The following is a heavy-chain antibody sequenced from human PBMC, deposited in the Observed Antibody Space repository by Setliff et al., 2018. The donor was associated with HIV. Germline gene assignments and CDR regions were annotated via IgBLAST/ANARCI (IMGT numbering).Heavy chain of an antibody. J-gene: IGHJ6*03. CDR3: ARGGAAAGTGNHYYYYMDV. V-gene: IGHV1-46*01. CDR2: INPAGNPT. D-gene: IGHD6-13*01. Sequence: ASVKVCCKASGYTFTSDYIHWVRQAPGQGLEWMGIINPAGNPTSYAQKFQGRLTMTRDTSTNTVYMELSSLRSEDTAVYYCARGGAAAGTGNHYYYYMDVWGKGTTVTVSS. CDR1: GYTFTSDY.